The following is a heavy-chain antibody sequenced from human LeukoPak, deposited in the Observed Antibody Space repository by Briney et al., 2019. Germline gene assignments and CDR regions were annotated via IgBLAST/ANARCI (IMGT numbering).Heavy chain of an antibody. J-gene: IGHJ3*02. V-gene: IGHV1-2*06. D-gene: IGHD3-22*01. CDR3: ARPYYESSGLYVDAFDI. CDR1: GYTLTAYY. CDR2: INPNSGGT. Sequence: ASXKVSCKASGYTLTAYYLHWVRQAPGQGLEWMGRINPNSGGTTYAQKFQGRVTMTRDTSIGTAYMELSSLRSDDTAVYYCARPYYESSGLYVDAFDIWGQGTMVTVSS.